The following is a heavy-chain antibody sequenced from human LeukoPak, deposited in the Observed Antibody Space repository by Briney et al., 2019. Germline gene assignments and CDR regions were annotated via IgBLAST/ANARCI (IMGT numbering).Heavy chain of an antibody. CDR2: IYTSGST. V-gene: IGHV4-4*07. CDR3: ARGGVDTAMATRWFDP. J-gene: IGHJ5*02. D-gene: IGHD5-18*01. Sequence: PSETLSLTCTVSGGSISSYYWSWIRQPAGKGLEWIGRIYTSGSTNYNPSLKSRVTMSVDTSKNQFSLKLSSVTAADTAVYYCARGGVDTAMATRWFDPWGQGTLVTVSS. CDR1: GGSISSYY.